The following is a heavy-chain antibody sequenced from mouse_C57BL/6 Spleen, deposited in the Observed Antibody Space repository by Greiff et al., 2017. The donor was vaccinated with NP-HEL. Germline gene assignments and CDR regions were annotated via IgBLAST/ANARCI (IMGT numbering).Heavy chain of an antibody. CDR1: GYAFSSSW. V-gene: IGHV1-82*01. Sequence: VQLQQSGPELVKPGASVKISCKASGYAFSSSWMNWVKQRPGKGLEWIGRIYPGDGDTNYNGKFKGKATLTADKSSSTAYMQLSSLTSEDSAVYICAREGVITTGYFDYWGQGTTLTVSS. J-gene: IGHJ2*01. CDR2: IYPGDGDT. D-gene: IGHD1-1*01. CDR3: AREGVITTGYFDY.